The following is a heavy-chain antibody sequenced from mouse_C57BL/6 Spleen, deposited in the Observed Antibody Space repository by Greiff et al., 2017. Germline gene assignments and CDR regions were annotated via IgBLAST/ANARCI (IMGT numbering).Heavy chain of an antibody. CDR2: ISRDSGTI. V-gene: IGHV5-17*01. CDR3: ARGGRGHSYFDA. CDR1: GFTFSDYE. J-gene: IGHJ1*03. Sequence: EVKLMESGGGLVRPGGSLKLSCAASGFTFSDYEMHWVRQAPEKGLEWVAYISRDSGTIYYADTVKGRFTITRDNAKNTLFLEMTSLRSEDTAMYDCARGGRGHSYFDAWGTGTTVTASS.